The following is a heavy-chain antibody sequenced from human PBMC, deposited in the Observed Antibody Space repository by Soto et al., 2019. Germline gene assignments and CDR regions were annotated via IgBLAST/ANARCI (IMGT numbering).Heavy chain of an antibody. J-gene: IGHJ6*02. CDR3: ARVSWREKYGMDV. CDR2: ITFSGNTV. CDR1: GFTFSDSY. Sequence: LRLSCAASGFTFSDSYMSWIRQAPGKGLEWISYITFSGNTVYYADSLRGRFTISRDNAKNSLYLQMNRLRAEDTAVYYCARVSWREKYGMDVWGQGTTVTVSS. V-gene: IGHV3-11*01.